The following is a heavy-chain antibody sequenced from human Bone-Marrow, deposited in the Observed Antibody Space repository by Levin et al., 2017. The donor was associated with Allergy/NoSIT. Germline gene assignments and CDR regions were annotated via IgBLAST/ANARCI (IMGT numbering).Heavy chain of an antibody. D-gene: IGHD2-21*01. CDR1: GFSFSAFA. Sequence: GGSLRLSCAGSGFSFSAFAMHWVRQAPGKGLEWVAIISYDGSNQYYAESVKGRFTIARDSSNDTLSLQMNNLRVEDTAVYYCARMLASVAKRFGLDVWGQGTTVTVSS. J-gene: IGHJ6*02. CDR2: ISYDGSNQ. V-gene: IGHV3-30*03. CDR3: ARMLASVAKRFGLDV.